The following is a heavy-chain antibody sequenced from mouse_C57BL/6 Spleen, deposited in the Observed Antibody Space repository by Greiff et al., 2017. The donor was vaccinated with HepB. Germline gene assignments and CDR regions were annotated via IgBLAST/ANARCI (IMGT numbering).Heavy chain of an antibody. J-gene: IGHJ2*01. CDR2: ISSGSSTI. CDR1: GFTFSDYG. CDR3: ARTVVALDY. D-gene: IGHD1-1*01. V-gene: IGHV5-17*01. Sequence: EVQLQESGGGLVKPGGSLKLSCAASGFTFSDYGMHWVRQAPEKGLEWVAYISSGSSTIYYADTVKGRFTISRDNAKNTLFLQMTSLRSEDTAMYYCARTVVALDYWGQGTTLTVSS.